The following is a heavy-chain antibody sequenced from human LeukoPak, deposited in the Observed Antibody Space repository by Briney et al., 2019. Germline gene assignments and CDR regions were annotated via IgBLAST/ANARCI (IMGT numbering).Heavy chain of an antibody. CDR3: SRGGPFGAY. CDR2: ISSNNRYI. CDR1: GFTVSAYA. Sequence: PGGSLRLSCAASGFTVSAYAMAWVRQAPGKGLEWVSSISSNNRYIYYADSVKGRFTISRDNAKNSLYLQMNSLRAEDTAMYYCSRGGPFGAYWGQGTLVTVSS. J-gene: IGHJ4*02. D-gene: IGHD2-21*01. V-gene: IGHV3-21*01.